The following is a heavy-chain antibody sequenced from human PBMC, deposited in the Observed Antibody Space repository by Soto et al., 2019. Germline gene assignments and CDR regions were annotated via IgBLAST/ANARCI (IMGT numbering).Heavy chain of an antibody. J-gene: IGHJ4*02. CDR2: ISSSGSTV. CDR1: GFTFSDYY. D-gene: IGHD3-22*01. Sequence: XESLRLSCAASGFTFSDYYINWIRQAPGKGLEWVSYISSSGSTVDYADSVKGRFTISRDNAKNSLYLQMNSLRAEDTAVYYCARDWGFFDSSGYYPFYFDYWGQGVPVTVSS. CDR3: ARDWGFFDSSGYYPFYFDY. V-gene: IGHV3-11*01.